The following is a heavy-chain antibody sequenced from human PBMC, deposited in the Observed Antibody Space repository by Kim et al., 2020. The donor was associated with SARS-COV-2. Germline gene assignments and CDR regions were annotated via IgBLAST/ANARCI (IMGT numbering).Heavy chain of an antibody. D-gene: IGHD6-13*01. Sequence: KGRFTISRDKSQNTLYLQMNSLRAEDTAVYYCAKRIAAAGTGYYYYGMDVWGQGTTVTVSS. V-gene: IGHV3-23*01. CDR3: AKRIAAAGTGYYYYGMDV. J-gene: IGHJ6*02.